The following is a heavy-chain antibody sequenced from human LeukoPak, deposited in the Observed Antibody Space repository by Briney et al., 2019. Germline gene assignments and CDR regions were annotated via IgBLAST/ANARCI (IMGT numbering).Heavy chain of an antibody. CDR2: TYYRSKGYN. J-gene: IGHJ3*02. CDR3: ARSYDILTGYYSRRRFYAFDI. D-gene: IGHD3-9*01. Sequence: PSQTLSLTCAISVDSVSSNSAAWNWIRQSPSRGLEWLGRTYYRSKGYNDYAVSVKSRITINPDTSKNQFSLKLSSVTAADTAVYYCARSYDILTGYYSRRRFYAFDIWGQGTMVTVSS. CDR1: VDSVSSNSAA. V-gene: IGHV6-1*01.